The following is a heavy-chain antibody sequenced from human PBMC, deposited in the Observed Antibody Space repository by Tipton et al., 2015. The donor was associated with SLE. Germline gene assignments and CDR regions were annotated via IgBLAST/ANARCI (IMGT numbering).Heavy chain of an antibody. Sequence: TLSLTCTVSGGSIRTYYWSWIRQPPGKGLEWIGYISYSGTTVYSPSLKSRVTISVDTSKNQFSLKLNSVTAADTAVYYCARDNYYGSGSYLDPWGQGTLVTVSS. CDR2: ISYSGTT. CDR1: GGSIRTYY. CDR3: ARDNYYGSGSYLDP. J-gene: IGHJ5*02. D-gene: IGHD3-10*01. V-gene: IGHV4-59*01.